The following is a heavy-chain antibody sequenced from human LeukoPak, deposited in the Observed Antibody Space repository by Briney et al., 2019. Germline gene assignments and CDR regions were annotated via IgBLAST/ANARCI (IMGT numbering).Heavy chain of an antibody. CDR2: INHSGST. V-gene: IGHV4-34*01. CDR3: ARGDPSSSTSTSGWPFDY. J-gene: IGHJ4*02. Sequence: SETLSLTCSVSGGSISSYYWSWIRQPPGKGLEWIGEINHSGSTNYNPSLKSRVTISKDTSKIQFSLKLTSVTVADTAVYYCARGDPSSSTSTSGWPFDYWGQGTLVTVSS. CDR1: GGSISSYY. D-gene: IGHD6-19*01.